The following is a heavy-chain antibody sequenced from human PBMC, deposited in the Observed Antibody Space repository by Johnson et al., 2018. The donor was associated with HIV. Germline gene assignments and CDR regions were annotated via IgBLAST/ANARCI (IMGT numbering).Heavy chain of an antibody. CDR1: GFTFSNYG. D-gene: IGHD6-13*01. CDR3: ARDGGIAATDAFDI. Sequence: QMLLVESGGGVVQPGGSLRLSCAASGFTFSNYGIHWVRQAPGKGLEWVAVTSYDGGNKYYADSVKGRLTISRDNSKNTVYLQMNSLRAEDTAVYYCARDGGIAATDAFDIWGQGTMVTVSS. J-gene: IGHJ3*02. CDR2: TSYDGGNK. V-gene: IGHV3-30*19.